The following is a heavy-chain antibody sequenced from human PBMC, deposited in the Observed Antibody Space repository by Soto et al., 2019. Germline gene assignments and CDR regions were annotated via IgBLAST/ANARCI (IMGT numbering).Heavy chain of an antibody. V-gene: IGHV4-34*01. CDR1: GGSLSGNY. Sequence: QAQLQQWGTGLLKPSETLSLTCAVYGGSLSGNYWGWIRQPPGKGLEWIGETHHSGSTAYNPSLMSRVTISVDTSRKQFSLKLNSVTAADTAVYYCARTTAAIHLNYWSQGTLVTVSS. J-gene: IGHJ4*02. D-gene: IGHD2-21*02. CDR2: THHSGST. CDR3: ARTTAAIHLNY.